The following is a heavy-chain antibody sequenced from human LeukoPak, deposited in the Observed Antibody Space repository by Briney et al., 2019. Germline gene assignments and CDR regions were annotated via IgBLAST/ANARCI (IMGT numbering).Heavy chain of an antibody. J-gene: IGHJ3*02. CDR2: IYYSGST. D-gene: IGHD3-9*01. CDR3: ARPLLRYFDYAFDI. Sequence: SETLSLTCTVSGGSICTSSHYWGWIRQPPGKGLEWIGSIYYSGSTYYNPSLKSRVTISVDTSKNQFSLRLNSVTAADTAVYYCARPLLRYFDYAFDIWGQGTMVTVSS. V-gene: IGHV4-39*01. CDR1: GGSICTSSHY.